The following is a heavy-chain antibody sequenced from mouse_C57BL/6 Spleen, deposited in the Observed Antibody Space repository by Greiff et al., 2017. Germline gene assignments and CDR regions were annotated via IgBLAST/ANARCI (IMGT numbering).Heavy chain of an antibody. Sequence: QVHVKQPGAELVRPGSSVKLSCKASGYTFTSYWMHWVKQRPIQGLEWIGNIDPSDSETHYNQKFKDKATLTVDKSSSTAYMQLSSLTSEDSAVYYCARDSGFAYWGQGTLVTVSA. V-gene: IGHV1-52*01. J-gene: IGHJ3*01. CDR1: GYTFTSYW. CDR2: IDPSDSET. D-gene: IGHD3-1*01. CDR3: ARDSGFAY.